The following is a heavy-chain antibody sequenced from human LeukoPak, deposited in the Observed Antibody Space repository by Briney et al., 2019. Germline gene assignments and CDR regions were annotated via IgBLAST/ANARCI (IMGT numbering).Heavy chain of an antibody. J-gene: IGHJ4*02. D-gene: IGHD6-19*01. CDR1: GLSFSSYW. Sequence: PGGSLRLSCAASGLSFSSYWMSWVRQAPGKGLEWVANIKQDGSNQQYVDSVKGRFTISRDNAKNSLYLQMTSLRAEDTAVYYCARFSRSIPVVFWGQGTLVTVSP. CDR3: ARFSRSIPVVF. CDR2: IKQDGSNQ. V-gene: IGHV3-7*01.